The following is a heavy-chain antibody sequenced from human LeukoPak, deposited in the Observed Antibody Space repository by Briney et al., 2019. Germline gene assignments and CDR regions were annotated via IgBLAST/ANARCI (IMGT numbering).Heavy chain of an antibody. CDR1: GFTFSSYG. V-gene: IGHV3-21*01. Sequence: GGSLRLSCAASGFTFSSYGMSWVRQAPGKGLEWVSSISSSSSYIYYADSVKGRFTISRDNAKNSLYMQMNSLRAEDTAVYYCARAYGSEVYWGQGTLVTVSS. CDR2: ISSSSSYI. CDR3: ARAYGSEVY. J-gene: IGHJ4*02. D-gene: IGHD6-19*01.